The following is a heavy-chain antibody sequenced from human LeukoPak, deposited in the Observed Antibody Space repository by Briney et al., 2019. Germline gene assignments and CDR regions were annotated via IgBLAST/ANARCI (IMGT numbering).Heavy chain of an antibody. CDR3: AKDWRRIVVVGPITRHGNYMDV. J-gene: IGHJ6*03. D-gene: IGHD2-15*01. V-gene: IGHV3-30*02. CDR1: GFTFSNYG. Sequence: SGGSLRLSCAASGFTFSNYGMHWVRQAPGKGLEWVAFIRYDGSNKYFADSLKGRFTISRDNSKNTLYLQMNSLRPEDTAVYYCAKDWRRIVVVGPITRHGNYMDVWGKRTTVTISS. CDR2: IRYDGSNK.